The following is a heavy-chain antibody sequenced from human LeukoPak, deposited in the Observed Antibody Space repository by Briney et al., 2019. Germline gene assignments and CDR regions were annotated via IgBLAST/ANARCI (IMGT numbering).Heavy chain of an antibody. V-gene: IGHV1-2*02. J-gene: IGHJ4*02. D-gene: IGHD3-9*01. CDR2: INPNSGDT. Sequence: ASVKVSCKASGYTFTGYYMHWVRQAPGQGLEWMGWINPNSGDTKYAQKFQGRVTMTRDTSISTLYMELSRLRSDDTAVYYYARDDILDYWGQGTLVTVSS. CDR1: GYTFTGYY. CDR3: ARDDILDY.